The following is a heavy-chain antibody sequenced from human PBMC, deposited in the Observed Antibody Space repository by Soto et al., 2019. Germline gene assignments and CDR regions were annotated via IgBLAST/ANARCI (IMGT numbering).Heavy chain of an antibody. CDR3: AKALGRDYYDSSGYSP. V-gene: IGHV3-23*01. CDR1: GFTFSSYA. D-gene: IGHD3-22*01. J-gene: IGHJ5*02. Sequence: GGSLRLSCAASGFTFSSYAMSWVRQAPGKGLEWVSAISGSGGSTYYADSVKGRFTISRDNSKNTLYLQMNSLRAEDTAVYYCAKALGRDYYDSSGYSPWGQGTLVTVSS. CDR2: ISGSGGST.